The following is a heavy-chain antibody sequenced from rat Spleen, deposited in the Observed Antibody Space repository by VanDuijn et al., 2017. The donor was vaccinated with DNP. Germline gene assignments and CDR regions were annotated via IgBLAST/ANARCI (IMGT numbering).Heavy chain of an antibody. CDR3: ARSPQWPWDYAMGA. Sequence: QVQLKESGPGLVQPSETLSLTCTVSGFSLTSYTVNWVRQPPGKGLEWMGRMQSDGNTDYNSALKSRLSISRDTSKSQVLLKMNSLQTEDTATYFCARSPQWPWDYAMGAWGQGTSVTVSS. V-gene: IGHV2-15*01. J-gene: IGHJ4*01. D-gene: IGHD3-3*01. CDR2: MQSDGNT. CDR1: GFSLTSYT.